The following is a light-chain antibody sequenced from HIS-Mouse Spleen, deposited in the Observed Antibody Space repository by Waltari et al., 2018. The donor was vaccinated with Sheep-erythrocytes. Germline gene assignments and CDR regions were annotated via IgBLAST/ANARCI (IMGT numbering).Light chain of an antibody. CDR3: CSYAGSYNHV. Sequence: QAALTQPASVSGSPGQSITIPCTGTSSDVGSYNFGPWYQQHPGKAPNLMIYDVSKRPSGVPDRFSGSKSGNTASLTISGLQAEDEADYYCCSYAGSYNHVFATGTKVTVL. CDR2: DVS. CDR1: SSDVGSYNF. V-gene: IGLV2-11*01. J-gene: IGLJ1*01.